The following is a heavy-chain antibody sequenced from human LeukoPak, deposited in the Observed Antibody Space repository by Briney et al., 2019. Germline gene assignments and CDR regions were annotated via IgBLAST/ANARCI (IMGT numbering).Heavy chain of an antibody. V-gene: IGHV3-49*04. D-gene: IGHD6-13*01. CDR2: IRSKAYGGTT. Sequence: PGRSLRLSCTASGFTFGDYAMSWVRQAPGKGLEWVGFIRSKAYGGTTEYAASVKGRFTISRDDSKNTLYLQMNSLRAEDTAVYYCASPPPPVSIAAAGTGGWFDPWGQGTLVTVSS. J-gene: IGHJ5*02. CDR1: GFTFGDYA. CDR3: ASPPPPVSIAAAGTGGWFDP.